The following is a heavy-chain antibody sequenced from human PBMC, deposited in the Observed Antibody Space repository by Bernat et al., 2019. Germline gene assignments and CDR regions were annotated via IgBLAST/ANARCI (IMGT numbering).Heavy chain of an antibody. D-gene: IGHD3-10*01. V-gene: IGHV3-33*01. CDR2: IWYDGSNT. J-gene: IGHJ6*02. CDR3: ARDMADYYGAGSSRNPPIYYYDGIDV. CDR1: GFTFSSYC. Sequence: QVQLVESGGGVVQPGRSLRLSCAASGFTFSSYCMHWVRQAPGKGLEWVAVIWYDGSNTYYADSVKGRFTISRDNSKNTLYLQMNSLRAEDTAVYYCARDMADYYGAGSSRNPPIYYYDGIDVWGQGTMVTVSS.